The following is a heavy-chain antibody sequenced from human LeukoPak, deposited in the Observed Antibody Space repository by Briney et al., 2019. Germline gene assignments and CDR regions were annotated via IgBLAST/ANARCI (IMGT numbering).Heavy chain of an antibody. D-gene: IGHD2-15*01. Sequence: PGGSLRLSCTASGFSFSGHWMHWARQLPGKGLEWVAVIWYDGSNKYYADSVKGRFTISRDNSKNTLYLQMNSLRAEDTAVYYCARGFQDQDYWGQGTLVTVSS. V-gene: IGHV3-33*08. CDR1: GFSFSGHW. J-gene: IGHJ4*02. CDR3: ARGFQDQDY. CDR2: IWYDGSNK.